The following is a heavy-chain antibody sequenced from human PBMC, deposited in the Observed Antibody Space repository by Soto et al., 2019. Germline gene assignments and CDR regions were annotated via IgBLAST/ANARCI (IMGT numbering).Heavy chain of an antibody. J-gene: IGHJ6*02. CDR3: ARYKSNYYYGMDV. CDR2: IYYSGIT. CDR1: GCTISSYY. V-gene: IGHV4-59*01. D-gene: IGHD1-20*01. Sequence: SETLSLTCTVSGCTISSYYWSWIRQPPGKGLEWIGYIYYSGITNYNPSLKSRVTISVDTSKNQFSLKLSSVTAADTAVYYCARYKSNYYYGMDVWGQGTTVTVSS.